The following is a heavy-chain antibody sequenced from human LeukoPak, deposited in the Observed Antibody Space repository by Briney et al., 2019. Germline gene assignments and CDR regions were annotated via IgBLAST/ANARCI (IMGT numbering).Heavy chain of an antibody. CDR3: ARDLSGSYVFDY. V-gene: IGHV3-30-3*01. CDR1: GFTFSSHT. J-gene: IGHJ4*02. D-gene: IGHD1-26*01. Sequence: GGSLRLSCAASGFTFSSHTMHWVRQAPGKGLEWVAVITHDGSNKDHADSVKGRFTVSRDNSKNTLYPQMNSLRTEDMAVYYCARDLSGSYVFDYWGQGTLVTVSS. CDR2: ITHDGSNK.